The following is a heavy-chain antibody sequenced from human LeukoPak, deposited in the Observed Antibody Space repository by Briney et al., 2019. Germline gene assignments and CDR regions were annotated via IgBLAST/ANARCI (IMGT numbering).Heavy chain of an antibody. V-gene: IGHV1-46*01. J-gene: IGHJ5*02. D-gene: IGHD4-17*01. CDR3: VRGWWGTDYGWTNWFDP. CDR1: GYTFTSYY. Sequence: GASVKVSCKASGYTFTSYYMNWVRQAPGQGLEWMGKINPSDGSTDFAQNFQGRVTMTRDTSTSTVYMELSSLRSEDTAVYHCVRGWWGTDYGWTNWFDPWGQGTLVTVSS. CDR2: INPSDGST.